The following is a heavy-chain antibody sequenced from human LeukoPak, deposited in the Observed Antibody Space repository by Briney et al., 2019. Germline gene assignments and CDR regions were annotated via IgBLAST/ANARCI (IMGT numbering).Heavy chain of an antibody. CDR1: GYTFTSYY. CDR3: AREGSRSSLGGYGY. CDR2: IDPNDVGT. D-gene: IGHD5-18*01. V-gene: IGHV1-46*01. J-gene: IGHJ4*02. Sequence: ASVKVFCKASGYTFTSYYMHWVRQAPGQGLEWMGIIDPNDVGTRYAQKFQGRVGMTRDTSTSTVYMELSSLSSEDTAVYYCAREGSRSSLGGYGYWGQGTLVTVSS.